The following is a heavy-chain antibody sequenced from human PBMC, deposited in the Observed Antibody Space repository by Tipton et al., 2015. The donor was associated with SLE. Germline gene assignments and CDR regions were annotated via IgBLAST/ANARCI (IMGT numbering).Heavy chain of an antibody. J-gene: IGHJ4*02. CDR1: GGSVSSSSKY. CDR2: IYYTGAT. D-gene: IGHD5/OR15-5a*01. Sequence: TLSLTCTVSGGSVSSSSKYWAWIRQPPGKGLEWIGSIYYTGATYYNPSLKSRVSISVDTSESQFSLKLSSVTAADTALYYCARSVRVWGQGTLVTVSS. V-gene: IGHV4-39*07. CDR3: ARSVRV.